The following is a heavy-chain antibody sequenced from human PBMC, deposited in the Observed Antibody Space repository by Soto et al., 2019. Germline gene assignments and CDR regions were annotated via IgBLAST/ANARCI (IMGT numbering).Heavy chain of an antibody. CDR2: IIPIFGTA. CDR1: GGTFSSYA. V-gene: IGHV1-69*01. Sequence: VSCKASGGTFSSYAISWVRQAPGQGLEWMGGIIPIFGTANYAQKFQGRVTITADESTSTAYMELSSLRSEDTAVYYCARGLVPAALAHYGMDVWGQGTTVTVSS. CDR3: ARGLVPAALAHYGMDV. J-gene: IGHJ6*02. D-gene: IGHD2-2*01.